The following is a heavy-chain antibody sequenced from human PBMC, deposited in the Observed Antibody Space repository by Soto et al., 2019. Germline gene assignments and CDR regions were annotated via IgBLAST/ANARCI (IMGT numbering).Heavy chain of an antibody. CDR2: ISGSGGST. CDR3: ARRYCTNGVCYGGRYYYGMDV. D-gene: IGHD2-8*01. CDR1: GFTFSSYA. V-gene: IGHV3-23*01. Sequence: PGGSLRLSCAASGFTFSSYAMSWVRQAPGKGLEWVSAISGSGGSTYYADSVKGRFTISRDNSKNTLYLQMNSLRAEDTAVYYCARRYCTNGVCYGGRYYYGMDVWGQGTTVTVS. J-gene: IGHJ6*02.